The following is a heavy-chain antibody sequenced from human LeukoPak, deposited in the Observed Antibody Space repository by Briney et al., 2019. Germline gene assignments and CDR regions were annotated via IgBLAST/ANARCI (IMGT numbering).Heavy chain of an antibody. V-gene: IGHV1-18*01. D-gene: IGHD3-22*01. CDR2: ISAYTGNT. Sequence: ASVKVSCKASGYTFTNYGISWVRQAPGQGLEWMGWISAYTGNTNYAQNFQGRVTMTTDTSTSTAFIELRSLRSDDTAVYYCARSGAGYFYDNTGYYPLDYWGQGTLVTVSS. CDR1: GYTFTNYG. J-gene: IGHJ4*02. CDR3: ARSGAGYFYDNTGYYPLDY.